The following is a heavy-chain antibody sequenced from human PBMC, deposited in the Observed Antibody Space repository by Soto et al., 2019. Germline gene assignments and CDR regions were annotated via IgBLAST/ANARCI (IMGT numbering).Heavy chain of an antibody. CDR1: GDTFTNFG. V-gene: IGHV1-18*01. J-gene: IGHJ5*02. CDR3: ARVLRGVVNWFDP. Sequence: HLVQSGPEVKKPGASITVSCKTSGDTFTNFGLSWVRQAPGQGLEWMGWIATYNSNRNYAQKFQGRRTLTTDTSTSTAYMELKSLGYDDTDVYYCARVLRGVVNWFDPWGQGTLVTVAS. D-gene: IGHD3-10*01. CDR2: IATYNSNR.